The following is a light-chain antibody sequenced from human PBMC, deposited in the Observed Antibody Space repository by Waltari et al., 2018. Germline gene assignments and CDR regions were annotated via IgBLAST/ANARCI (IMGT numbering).Light chain of an antibody. CDR2: KDT. V-gene: IGLV3-25*03. Sequence: SYELTQPPSVSMSPGQTARITCSGDALPRKYSFWYQQRSGQAPVLVIYKDTERPSGIPERFSGSSSGTRVTLTISGVQAQDEADYYCQSTDNSGTYVVFGGGTKLTVL. CDR3: QSTDNSGTYVV. CDR1: ALPRKY. J-gene: IGLJ2*01.